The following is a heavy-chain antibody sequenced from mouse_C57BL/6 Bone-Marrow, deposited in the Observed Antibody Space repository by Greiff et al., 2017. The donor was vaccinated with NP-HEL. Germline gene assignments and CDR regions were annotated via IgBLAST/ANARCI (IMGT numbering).Heavy chain of an antibody. Sequence: VQRVESGAELARPGASVKLSCKASGYTFTSYGISWVKQRTGQGLEWIGEIYPRSGNTYYNEKFKGKATLTADKSSSTAYMELRSLTSEDSAVYFCARGYYGSSSWFAYWGQGTLVTVSA. J-gene: IGHJ3*01. CDR1: GYTFTSYG. CDR3: ARGYYGSSSWFAY. CDR2: IYPRSGNT. D-gene: IGHD1-1*01. V-gene: IGHV1-81*01.